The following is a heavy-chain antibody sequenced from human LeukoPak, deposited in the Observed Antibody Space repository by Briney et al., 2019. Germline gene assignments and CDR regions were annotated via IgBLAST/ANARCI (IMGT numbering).Heavy chain of an antibody. D-gene: IGHD2-2*01. V-gene: IGHV3-23*01. CDR2: ISGSGGST. CDR1: GFTFNSYG. J-gene: IGHJ4*02. Sequence: PGRSLRLSCAASGFTFNSYGMHWVRQAPGKGLEWVSTISGSGGSTYYADSVKGRFTISRDNSKNTLYLQMNSLRAEDTAVYYCAKVSGYCSSTSCHHSFDYWGQGTLVTVSS. CDR3: AKVSGYCSSTSCHHSFDY.